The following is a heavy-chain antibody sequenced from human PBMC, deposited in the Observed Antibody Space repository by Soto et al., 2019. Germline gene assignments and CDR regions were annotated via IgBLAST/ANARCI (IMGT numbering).Heavy chain of an antibody. CDR1: GGTFSSYA. J-gene: IGHJ4*02. CDR3: ASETTLDGYSIY. D-gene: IGHD4-4*01. CDR2: IIPIFGTA. V-gene: IGHV1-69*01. Sequence: QVQLVQSGAEVKKPGSSVKVSCKASGGTFSSYAISWVRQAPGQGLEWMGGIIPIFGTANYAQKFQGRVTINGEESKSTGYIELSSLRSEDTAVYYCASETTLDGYSIYWGQGTLVTVSS.